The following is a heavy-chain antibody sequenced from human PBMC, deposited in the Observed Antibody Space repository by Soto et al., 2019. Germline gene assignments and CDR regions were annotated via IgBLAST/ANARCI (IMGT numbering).Heavy chain of an antibody. CDR2: IMPVFPTA. J-gene: IGHJ6*01. CDR3: ARDKDRQQLGGNYYYIMDV. CDR1: GGTFRTSA. V-gene: IGHV1-69*12. Sequence: QVQLVQSGAEVKKPGSSVKVSCKTSGGTFRTSAISWVRQAPGQGLEWMGGIMPVFPTADYAQKFQGRVTMTADESTSTAYIELSSLRSEDTAVYYCARDKDRQQLGGNYYYIMDVWGQGTTVTVSS. D-gene: IGHD3-3*02.